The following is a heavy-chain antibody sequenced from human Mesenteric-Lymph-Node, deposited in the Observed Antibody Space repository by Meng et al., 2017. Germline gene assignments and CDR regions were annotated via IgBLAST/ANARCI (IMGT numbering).Heavy chain of an antibody. CDR3: ARDQLKTDYDIPYGMDV. CDR2: ISAYNGNT. D-gene: IGHD3-9*01. CDR1: GYTFTSYA. V-gene: IGHV1-18*01. Sequence: ASVKVSCKASGYTFTSYAMHWVRQAPGQGLEWRGWISAYNGNTNYAQKLQGRVTMTTDTSTSTAYMELRSLRSDDTAMYYCARDQLKTDYDIPYGMDVWGQGTTVTVSS. J-gene: IGHJ6*02.